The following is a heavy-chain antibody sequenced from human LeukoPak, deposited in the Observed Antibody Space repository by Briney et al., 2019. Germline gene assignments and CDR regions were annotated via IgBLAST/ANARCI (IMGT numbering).Heavy chain of an antibody. CDR1: GFTFSSYG. J-gene: IGHJ4*02. Sequence: QPGGSLRLSCAASGFTFSSYGMHWVRQAPGKGLEWVAVISYDGSNKYCADSVKGRFTISRDNSKNTLYLQMNSLRAEDTAVYYCARWANWRERYFDYWGQGTLVTVSS. D-gene: IGHD1-20*01. V-gene: IGHV3-30*03. CDR2: ISYDGSNK. CDR3: ARWANWRERYFDY.